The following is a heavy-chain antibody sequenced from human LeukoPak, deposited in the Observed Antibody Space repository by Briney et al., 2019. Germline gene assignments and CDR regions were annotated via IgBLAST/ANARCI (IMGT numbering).Heavy chain of an antibody. CDR2: ISNDGSYE. CDR3: ARDRLQYYYGSGSYSY. CDR1: GFTFSYYA. D-gene: IGHD3-10*01. V-gene: IGHV3-30-3*01. Sequence: GSLRLSCAASGFTFSYYAIHWVRQASGKGLEWVALISNDGSYEFYADSMKGRITISRDNSKNTLYLQMNSLRPEDTAVYYCARDRLQYYYGSGSYSYWGQGTLVTVSS. J-gene: IGHJ4*02.